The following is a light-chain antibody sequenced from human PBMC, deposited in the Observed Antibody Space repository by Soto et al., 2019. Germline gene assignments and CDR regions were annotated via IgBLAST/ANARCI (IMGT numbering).Light chain of an antibody. J-gene: IGLJ1*01. Sequence: QSALTQPASVSGSPGQSITISCTGTSSDVGGYNYVSWYQQHPGKAPKLMIYEVSNRPSGVSNRFSGSKSGNTASLTISGLQAEDEADYYCCSYAGSSTYVFGLGTKVTVL. CDR1: SSDVGGYNY. CDR3: CSYAGSSTYV. CDR2: EVS. V-gene: IGLV2-14*01.